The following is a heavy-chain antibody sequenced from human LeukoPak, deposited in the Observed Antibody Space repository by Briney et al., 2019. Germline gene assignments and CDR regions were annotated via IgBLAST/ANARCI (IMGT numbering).Heavy chain of an antibody. J-gene: IGHJ4*02. D-gene: IGHD5-12*01. CDR2: SYYSGST. V-gene: IGHV4-59*01. CDR3: ARGSGYDFDY. CDR1: GGSITSYY. Sequence: PSETLSLTCTVSGGSITSYYWSWIRQPPGKGLEWIGYSYYSGSTNYNPSLKSRVTISVDTSKNQFSLKLSSVTAADTAVYYCARGSGYDFDYWGQGTLVTVSS.